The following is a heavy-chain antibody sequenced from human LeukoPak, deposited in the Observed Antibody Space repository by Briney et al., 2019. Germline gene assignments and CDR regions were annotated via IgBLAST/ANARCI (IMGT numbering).Heavy chain of an antibody. V-gene: IGHV1-18*01. D-gene: IGHD2-2*01. CDR1: GYTFTSYG. CDR2: ISAYNDNT. CDR3: PRDWDIVVVPAAMRGPYFDY. Sequence: ASVKLSCKSSGYTFTSYGIRWVREPPAQGLEWVGWISAYNDNTNYTQELQGRVNITTDTSTSTVHRELRRLRSDDKDVYYCPRDWDIVVVPAAMRGPYFDYWGQGTLLTVSS. J-gene: IGHJ4*02.